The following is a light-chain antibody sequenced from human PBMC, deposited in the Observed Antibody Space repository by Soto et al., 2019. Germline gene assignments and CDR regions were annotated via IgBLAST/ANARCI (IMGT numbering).Light chain of an antibody. Sequence: QPVLTQPPSASGTPGQRVTISCSGSSSNIGSNAVNWYRQLPGTAPKLLIYSNNQRPSGVPDRFSGSKSGTSASLAISGLQSEDEADYYCAAWDDSLNGPVFGGGTKVTVL. V-gene: IGLV1-44*01. CDR3: AAWDDSLNGPV. CDR2: SNN. J-gene: IGLJ3*02. CDR1: SSNIGSNA.